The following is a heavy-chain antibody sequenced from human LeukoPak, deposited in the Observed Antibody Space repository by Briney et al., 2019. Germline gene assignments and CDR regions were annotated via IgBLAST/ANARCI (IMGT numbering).Heavy chain of an antibody. Sequence: SETLSLTCTVSDFSINSGYHWGWVRQPPGKGLEWIGSMHHSGSTCYNPSLKSRVTMSTDTSKSQFSLKLSSVTAADTAVYYCARDRSYFTFDYWGQGTLVTVSS. D-gene: IGHD3-10*01. V-gene: IGHV4-38-2*02. CDR1: DFSINSGYH. CDR2: MHHSGST. J-gene: IGHJ4*02. CDR3: ARDRSYFTFDY.